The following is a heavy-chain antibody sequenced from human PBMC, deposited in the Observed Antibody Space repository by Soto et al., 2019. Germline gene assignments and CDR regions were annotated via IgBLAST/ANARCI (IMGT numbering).Heavy chain of an antibody. V-gene: IGHV4-59*01. Sequence: LSLTCTVSGGSIGSYYWSWIRQPPGKGLEWIGYMYNSGSTNYNPSLKSRVTISIDTSKNQFSLKLSSVTAADTAVYYCARDSIKPQYGMDVWGQGTTVTVSS. CDR1: GGSIGSYY. J-gene: IGHJ6*02. CDR3: ARDSIKPQYGMDV. CDR2: MYNSGST.